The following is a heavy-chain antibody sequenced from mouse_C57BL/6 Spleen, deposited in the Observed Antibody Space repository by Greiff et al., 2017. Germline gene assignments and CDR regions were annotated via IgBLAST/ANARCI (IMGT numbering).Heavy chain of an antibody. CDR3: TRSPYYYGSLDY. J-gene: IGHJ2*01. Sequence: EVMLVESGEGLVKPGGSLKLSCAASGFTFSSYAMSWVRQTPEKRLEWVAYISSGGDYIYYADTVKGRFTISRDNARNTLYLQMSSLKSEDTAMYYCTRSPYYYGSLDYWGQGTTLTVSS. CDR2: ISSGGDYI. D-gene: IGHD1-1*01. V-gene: IGHV5-9-1*02. CDR1: GFTFSSYA.